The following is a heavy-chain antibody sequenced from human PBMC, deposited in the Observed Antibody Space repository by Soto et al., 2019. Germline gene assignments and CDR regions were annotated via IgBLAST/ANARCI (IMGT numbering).Heavy chain of an antibody. D-gene: IGHD4-4*01. Sequence: ELQLLESGGDLVPPGGSLRLSCTTSGFVFTSFAMTWVRQAPGKGLEWVAAISMTPDDTYYGDSGKGRFTASRDNSKNTLYLQMDSLRADDTAKYFCAKPAHNSDYVDWFDTWGQGTVVSVSS. CDR3: AKPAHNSDYVDWFDT. CDR1: GFVFTSFA. V-gene: IGHV3-23*01. J-gene: IGHJ5*02. CDR2: ISMTPDDT.